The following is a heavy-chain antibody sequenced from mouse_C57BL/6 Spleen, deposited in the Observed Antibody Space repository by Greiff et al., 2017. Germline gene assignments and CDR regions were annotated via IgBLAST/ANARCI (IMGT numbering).Heavy chain of an antibody. Sequence: VQLQQPGAELVMPGASVKLSCKASGYTFTSYWMHWVKQRPGQGLEWIGEIDPSDSYTNYNQKFKGKSTLTVDKSSSTAYMQLSSLTSEDSAVYYCARGYYDPYWYFDVWGTGTTVTVSS. CDR3: ARGYYDPYWYFDV. J-gene: IGHJ1*03. V-gene: IGHV1-69*01. CDR1: GYTFTSYW. CDR2: IDPSDSYT. D-gene: IGHD1-1*01.